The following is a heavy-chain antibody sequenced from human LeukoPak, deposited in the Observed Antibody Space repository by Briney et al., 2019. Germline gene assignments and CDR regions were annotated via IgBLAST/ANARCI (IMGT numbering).Heavy chain of an antibody. CDR1: GYTLTELS. D-gene: IGHD6-19*01. J-gene: IGHJ4*02. CDR3: ARGGSGWYSDC. V-gene: IGHV1-18*01. Sequence: ASVKVSCKVSGYTLTELSMHWVRQAPGQGLEWMGWISAHNGNTNYAQKLQGRVTMTTDTSTSTAYMELRSLRSDDTAVYYCARGGSGWYSDCWGQGTLVTVTS. CDR2: ISAHNGNT.